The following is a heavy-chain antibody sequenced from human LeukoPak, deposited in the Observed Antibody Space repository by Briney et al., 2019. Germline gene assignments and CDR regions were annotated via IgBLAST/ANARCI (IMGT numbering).Heavy chain of an antibody. V-gene: IGHV1-69*04. CDR2: IIPIFGIA. D-gene: IGHD2-2*01. J-gene: IGHJ6*02. Sequence: WASVKVSCKASGGTFSSYAISWVRQAPGQGLEWMGRIIPIFGIANYAQKFQGRVTITADKSTSTAYMELSSLRSEDTAVYYCARTDIVVVPAATGDYYSGMDVWGQGTTVTVSS. CDR3: ARTDIVVVPAATGDYYSGMDV. CDR1: GGTFSSYA.